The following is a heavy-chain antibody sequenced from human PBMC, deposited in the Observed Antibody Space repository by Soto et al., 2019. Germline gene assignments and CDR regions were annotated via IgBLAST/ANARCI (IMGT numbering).Heavy chain of an antibody. D-gene: IGHD3-22*01. Sequence: PGGSLRLSCAASAFTFSTYWMHWVRQTPGEGLVWVSHTDSDGTFTTYADSVKGRFTISRDNAKNSLYLLMNSLRAEDTAVYYCTREGDGSGFFSDFWGQGALVNVSS. CDR2: TDSDGTFT. V-gene: IGHV3-74*01. CDR3: TREGDGSGFFSDF. CDR1: AFTFSTYW. J-gene: IGHJ4*02.